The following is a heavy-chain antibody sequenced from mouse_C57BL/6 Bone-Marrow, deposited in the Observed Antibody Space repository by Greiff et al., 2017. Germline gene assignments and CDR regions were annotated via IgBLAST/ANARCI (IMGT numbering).Heavy chain of an antibody. D-gene: IGHD3-2*02. CDR2: INYDGSST. CDR1: GFTFSDYY. Sequence: EVMLVESEGGLVQPGSSMKLSCTASGFTFSDYYMAWVRQVPEKGLEWVANINYDGSSTYYLDSLKGRFIISGDNAKNILYLQRSSLKSEDTATYYCAGFPVQLRAMDYWGQGTSVTVSS. CDR3: AGFPVQLRAMDY. V-gene: IGHV5-16*01. J-gene: IGHJ4*01.